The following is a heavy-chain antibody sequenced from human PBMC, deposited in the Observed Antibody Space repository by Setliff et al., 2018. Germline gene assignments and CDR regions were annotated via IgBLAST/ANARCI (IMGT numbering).Heavy chain of an antibody. V-gene: IGHV4-34*01. CDR2: INHSGST. J-gene: IGHJ4*02. CDR3: ARGRIQLWKYYFDY. D-gene: IGHD5-18*01. CDR1: GGSFSGYY. Sequence: SETLSLTCAVYGGSFSGYYWSWIRQPPGKGLEWIGEINHSGSTNYNPSLKSRVTISVDTSKNQLSLKLSSVTAADTAVYYCARGRIQLWKYYFDYWGQGTLVPSPQ.